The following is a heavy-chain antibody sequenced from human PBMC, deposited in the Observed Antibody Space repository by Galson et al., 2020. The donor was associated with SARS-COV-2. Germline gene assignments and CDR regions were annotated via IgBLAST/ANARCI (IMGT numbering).Heavy chain of an antibody. CDR3: ASALLEDYSTSRTGHYYYYSDV. D-gene: IGHD6-13*01. CDR1: GGSISTYY. CDR2: IYHSGST. J-gene: IGHJ6*03. Sequence: SETLSLTCTVSGGSISTYYWSWIRQPPGKGLEWIGYIYHSGSTKINHSLESRATISVDTSKNQFSLRLTSVTAADTAVYYCASALLEDYSTSRTGHYYYYSDVWGKGTTVTVSS. V-gene: IGHV4-59*01.